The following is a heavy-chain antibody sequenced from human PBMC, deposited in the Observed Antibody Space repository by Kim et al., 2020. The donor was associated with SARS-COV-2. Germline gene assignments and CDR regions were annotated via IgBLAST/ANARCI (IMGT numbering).Heavy chain of an antibody. CDR2: INHSGST. V-gene: IGHV4-34*01. J-gene: IGHJ4*02. D-gene: IGHD3-22*01. Sequence: SETLSLTCAVYGGSFSGYYWSWIRQPPGKGLEWIGEINHSGSTNYNPSLKSRVTISVDTSKNQFSLKLSSVTAADTAVYYCATSHYYDSSGPGYWGQGTLVTVSS. CDR3: ATSHYYDSSGPGY. CDR1: GGSFSGYY.